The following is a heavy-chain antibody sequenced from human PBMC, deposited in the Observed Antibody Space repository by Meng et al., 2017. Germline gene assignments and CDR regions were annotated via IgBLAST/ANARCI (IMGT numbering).Heavy chain of an antibody. CDR1: GFTFGDYA. CDR3: TRAGHCGSSWPCYYYYYGMDV. J-gene: IGHJ6*02. Sequence: GESLKISCTASGFTFGDYAMSWFRQAPGKGLEWVGFIRSKAYGGTTEYAASVKGRFTISRDDSKSIAYLQMNSLKTEDTAVYYCTRAGHCGSSWPCYYYYYGMDVWGQGTTVTVSS. D-gene: IGHD6-13*01. CDR2: IRSKAYGGTT. V-gene: IGHV3-49*03.